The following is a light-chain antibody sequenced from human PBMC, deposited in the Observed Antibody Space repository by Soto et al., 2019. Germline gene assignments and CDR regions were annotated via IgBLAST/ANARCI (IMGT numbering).Light chain of an antibody. CDR1: QSVSSSY. CDR2: GAS. J-gene: IGKJ4*01. CDR3: QQYGSSPPLT. Sequence: ENVFTQSPGTLSLSPGERATLSCRASQSVSSSYLAWYQQKPGQAPRLFIYGASSRATGTPDRFRGSGSGTDFTLTISRLELEDFAVYYCQQYGSSPPLTFGGGTKVDIK. V-gene: IGKV3-20*01.